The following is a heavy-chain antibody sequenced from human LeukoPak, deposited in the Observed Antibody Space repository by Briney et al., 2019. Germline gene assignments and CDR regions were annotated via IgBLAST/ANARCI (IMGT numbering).Heavy chain of an antibody. V-gene: IGHV7-4-1*02. CDR2: INTNTGNP. D-gene: IGHD5-18*01. Sequence: ASVKVSCKASGYTFTSYYMHWVRQAPGQGLEWMGWINTNTGNPTYAQGFTGRFVFSLDTSVSTAYLQISSLKAEDTAVYYCARVAVDTAMVLDYYYGMDVWGQGTTVTVSS. J-gene: IGHJ6*02. CDR1: GYTFTSYY. CDR3: ARVAVDTAMVLDYYYGMDV.